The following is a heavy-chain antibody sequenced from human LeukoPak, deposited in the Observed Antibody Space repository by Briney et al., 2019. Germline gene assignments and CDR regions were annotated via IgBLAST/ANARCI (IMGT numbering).Heavy chain of an antibody. V-gene: IGHV3-30-3*01. CDR1: GFTFSSYA. CDR3: ARDGLSRTIFGVVRNWFDP. J-gene: IGHJ5*02. D-gene: IGHD3-3*01. Sequence: PGGSLRLSCAASGFTFSSYAMHWVRQAPGKGLEWVAVISYDGSNKYYADSVKGRFTISRDNSKNTLYLQMNSLRAEDTAVYYCARDGLSRTIFGVVRNWFDPWGQGTLVTVSS. CDR2: ISYDGSNK.